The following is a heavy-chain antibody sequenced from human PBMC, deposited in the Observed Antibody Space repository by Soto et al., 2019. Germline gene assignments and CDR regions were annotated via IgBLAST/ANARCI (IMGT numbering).Heavy chain of an antibody. D-gene: IGHD3-9*01. Sequence: QLQLQESGPGLVKPSETLSLTCTVSGGSISSSSYYWGWIRQPPGKGLEWIGSIYYSGSTYYNPSIKSRVTISVDTSKNQFSLKLSSVTAADTAVYYCARQPRYYDILTGYYISLSFDYWGQGTLVTVSS. CDR1: GGSISSSSYY. V-gene: IGHV4-39*01. J-gene: IGHJ4*02. CDR3: ARQPRYYDILTGYYISLSFDY. CDR2: IYYSGST.